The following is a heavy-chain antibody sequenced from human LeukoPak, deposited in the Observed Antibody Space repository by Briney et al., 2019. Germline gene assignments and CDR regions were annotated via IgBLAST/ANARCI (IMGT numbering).Heavy chain of an antibody. V-gene: IGHV4-30-4*01. D-gene: IGHD6-19*01. CDR2: IYYSGST. CDR3: AREGVAVYNWFDP. J-gene: IGHJ5*02. CDR1: GGSISSGDYY. Sequence: SETLSLTCTVSGGSISSGDYYWGWIRQPPGKGLEWIGYIYYSGSTYYNPSLKSRVTISVDTSKNQFSLKLSSVTAADTAVYYCAREGVAVYNWFDPWGQGTLVTVSS.